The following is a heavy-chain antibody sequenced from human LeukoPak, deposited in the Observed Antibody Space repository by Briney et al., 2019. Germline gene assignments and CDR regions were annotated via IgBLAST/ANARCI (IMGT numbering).Heavy chain of an antibody. CDR1: GYTFTGYY. J-gene: IGHJ4*02. Sequence: ASVEVSCKASGYTFTGYYMHWVRQAPGQGLEWMGWINPNSGGTNYAQKFQGRVTMTRDTSISTAYMELSRLRSDDTAVYYCARDFLYCSSTSCLRGYSYGYWFDYWGQGTLVTVSS. V-gene: IGHV1-2*02. D-gene: IGHD2-2*01. CDR3: ARDFLYCSSTSCLRGYSYGYWFDY. CDR2: INPNSGGT.